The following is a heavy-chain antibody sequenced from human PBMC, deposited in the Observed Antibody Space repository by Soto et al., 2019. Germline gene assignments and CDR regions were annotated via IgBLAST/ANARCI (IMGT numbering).Heavy chain of an antibody. CDR3: ARDRVLGGGQQLVRLAY. V-gene: IGHV3-33*01. D-gene: IGHD6-13*01. J-gene: IGHJ4*02. CDR1: GFIFSNYG. CDR2: IWYDGSNK. Sequence: QVQLVESGGGVVQPGRSLRLSCAASGFIFSNYGMHWVRQAPGKGLEWVAVIWYDGSNKYYVDSVKGRFTISRDNSKNTLYLQMSSLRAEDTAVYYCARDRVLGGGQQLVRLAYWGQGTLVTVSS.